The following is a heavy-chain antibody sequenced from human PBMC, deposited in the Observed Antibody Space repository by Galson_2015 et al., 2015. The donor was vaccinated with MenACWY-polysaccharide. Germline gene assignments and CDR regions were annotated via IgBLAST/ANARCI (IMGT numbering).Heavy chain of an antibody. Sequence: SLRLSCAASGFAFSASAMSWVRQAPGKGLEWVSTFGNSDTDTYYADSVKGRFTISRDSSKNTLFLQLNSLRVEDTAVYYCSKGGRVQQSTDWGQGTLVTVSS. V-gene: IGHV3-23*05. CDR1: GFAFSASA. D-gene: IGHD6-13*01. CDR2: FGNSDTDT. CDR3: SKGGRVQQSTD. J-gene: IGHJ4*02.